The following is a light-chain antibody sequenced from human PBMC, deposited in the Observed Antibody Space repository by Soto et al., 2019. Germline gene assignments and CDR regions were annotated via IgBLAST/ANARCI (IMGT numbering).Light chain of an antibody. CDR3: QSYDSSLSGGV. CDR2: GNN. J-gene: IGLJ3*02. V-gene: IGLV1-40*01. Sequence: QSVLTQQPSVSGAPGQRVTISCTGSGSNIGAGYDVHWYQQLPGTAPKLLIYGNNNRPSGVPDRFSGSKSGTSASLAITGLQAEDEADYYCQSYDSSLSGGVFGGGTKLTVL. CDR1: GSNIGAGYD.